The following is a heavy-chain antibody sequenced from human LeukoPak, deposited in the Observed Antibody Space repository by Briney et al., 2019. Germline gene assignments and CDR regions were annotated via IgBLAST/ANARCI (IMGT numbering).Heavy chain of an antibody. CDR1: GFTFSSHW. Sequence: PGESLRLSCAASGFTFSSHWMSWVRQAPGKGLEWVSSISSSSSYIYYADSVKGRFTISRDNAKNSLYLQMNSLRAEDTAVYYCARKGSENWFDPWGQGTLVTVSS. CDR3: ARKGSENWFDP. V-gene: IGHV3-21*01. D-gene: IGHD6-19*01. CDR2: ISSSSSYI. J-gene: IGHJ5*02.